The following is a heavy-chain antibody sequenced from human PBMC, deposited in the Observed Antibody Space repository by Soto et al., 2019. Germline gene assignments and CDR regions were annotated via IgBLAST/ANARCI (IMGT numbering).Heavy chain of an antibody. Sequence: GSLRLSCAASGFTFSNAWMNWVRQAPGKWLEWVGRIKSKTDGGTTDYAAPVKGRFTISRDDSKNTLYLQMNSLKTEDTAVYYCTTDPVTMIVVVPSSGWGQGTLVTVS. CDR2: IKSKTDGGTT. CDR1: GFTFSNAW. J-gene: IGHJ4*02. D-gene: IGHD3-22*01. CDR3: TTDPVTMIVVVPSSG. V-gene: IGHV3-15*07.